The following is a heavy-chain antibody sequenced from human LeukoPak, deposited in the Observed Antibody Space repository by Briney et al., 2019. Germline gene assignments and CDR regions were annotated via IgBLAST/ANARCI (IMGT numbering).Heavy chain of an antibody. CDR1: GYSFTSYG. V-gene: IGHV1-18*01. CDR2: ISAYNGNT. D-gene: IGHD4/OR15-4a*01. J-gene: IGHJ4*02. Sequence: ASVKVSCKASGYSFTSYGISWVRQAPGQGLEWMGWISAYNGNTKYGQKVQGRVTMTTDTSTSTAYMELRSLRSDDTAVYYCAREGARNFDYWGQGTLVTVSS. CDR3: AREGARNFDY.